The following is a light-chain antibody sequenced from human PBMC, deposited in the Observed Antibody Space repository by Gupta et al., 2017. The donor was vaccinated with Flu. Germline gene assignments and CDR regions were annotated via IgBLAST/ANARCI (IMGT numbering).Light chain of an antibody. V-gene: IGLV2-14*01. J-gene: IGLJ2*01. Sequence: QPALTQPASLSESPGQSPTIPCTGSGSDVGAYDSVSWYQHHPGKAPKLMIYDVSNRPSGVSNRFSGSKSGSTASLTISGLQADDEADYYCSAYTSSSALLFGGGTKLTV. CDR3: SAYTSSSALL. CDR2: DVS. CDR1: GSDVGAYDS.